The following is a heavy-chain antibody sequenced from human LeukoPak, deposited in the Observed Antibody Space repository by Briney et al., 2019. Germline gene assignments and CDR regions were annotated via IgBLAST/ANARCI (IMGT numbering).Heavy chain of an antibody. J-gene: IGHJ3*02. CDR1: GFTFSSYS. V-gene: IGHV3-21*01. D-gene: IGHD6-13*01. CDR3: AGDFSSSWSTEAFDI. CDR2: IRSSSSYI. Sequence: GGSLRLSCAASGFTFSSYSMNWVRQAPGKGLEWVSSIRSSSSYIYYADSVKGRFTISRDNAMNSLYLQMNSLRAEDTAVYYCAGDFSSSWSTEAFDIWGQGTMVTVSS.